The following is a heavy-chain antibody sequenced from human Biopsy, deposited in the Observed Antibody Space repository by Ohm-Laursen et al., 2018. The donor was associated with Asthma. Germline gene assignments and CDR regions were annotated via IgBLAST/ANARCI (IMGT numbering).Heavy chain of an antibody. V-gene: IGHV4-39*01. CDR3: ARHDHRWDTYADF. Sequence: GTLSLTCTVSGGSITSSSYYWGWIRQPPGKGMEWIGSMYHSGSPYCRPSLKSRATISVDTSKNQLSLKMSSVTAADTAVYYCARHDHRWDTYADFWGQGTLVTVSS. CDR2: MYHSGSP. D-gene: IGHD2-2*01. CDR1: GGSITSSSYY. J-gene: IGHJ4*02.